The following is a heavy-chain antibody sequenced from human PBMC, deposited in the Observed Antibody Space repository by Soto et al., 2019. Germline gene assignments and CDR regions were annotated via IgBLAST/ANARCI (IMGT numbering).Heavy chain of an antibody. V-gene: IGHV4-31*03. CDR1: GGSISSGGYY. D-gene: IGHD2-15*01. Sequence: QVQLQESGPGLVKPSQTLSLTCTVSGGSISSGGYYWSWIRQHPGKGLEWIGYIYYSGSTYYNPSLKSRVTISVDTSKNQFSLKLSSVTAADTAVYYCARLYCSGGSCPLDYYGMDVWGQGTTVTVSS. CDR2: IYYSGST. J-gene: IGHJ6*02. CDR3: ARLYCSGGSCPLDYYGMDV.